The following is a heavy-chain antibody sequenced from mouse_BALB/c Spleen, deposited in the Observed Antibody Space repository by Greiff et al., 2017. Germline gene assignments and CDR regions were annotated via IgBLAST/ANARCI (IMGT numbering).Heavy chain of an antibody. CDR1: GFTFSSYG. CDR3: AGAYYRYDYYFDY. CDR2: INSNGGST. D-gene: IGHD2-14*01. V-gene: IGHV5-6-3*01. J-gene: IGHJ2*01. Sequence: DVHLVESGGGLVQPGGSLKLSCAASGFTFSSYGMSWVRQTPDKRLELVATINSNGGSTYYPDSVKGRFTISRDNAKNTLYLQMSSLKSEDTAMYYSAGAYYRYDYYFDYWGQGTTLTVSS.